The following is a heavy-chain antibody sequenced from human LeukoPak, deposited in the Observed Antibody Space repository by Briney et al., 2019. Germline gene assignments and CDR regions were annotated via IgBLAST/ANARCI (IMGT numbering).Heavy chain of an antibody. Sequence: ASETLSLTCTVSGGSISSGGYYWSWVRQHPGKGLEWIGYMYYSGSTYYNPSLKSRVTISIDTSKNQFSLKLSSVTAADTAVYYCARDVVPYYYGSGTYGMDAWGKGTTVTVSS. J-gene: IGHJ6*04. CDR1: GGSISSGGYY. V-gene: IGHV4-31*03. D-gene: IGHD3-10*01. CDR3: ARDVVPYYYGSGTYGMDA. CDR2: MYYSGST.